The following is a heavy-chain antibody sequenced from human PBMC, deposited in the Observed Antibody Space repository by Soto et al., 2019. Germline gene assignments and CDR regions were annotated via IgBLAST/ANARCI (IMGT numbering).Heavy chain of an antibody. CDR3: ARAHCGGDCYSGVDY. D-gene: IGHD2-21*02. Sequence: QVQLVQSGAEVKKPGASVKVSCKASGYTFTGYYMHWVRQAPGQGLEWMGWINPNSGGTNYAQKLQCWVTVTRDSYISTAYMGLSRRRSDDTAVYYCARAHCGGDCYSGVDYWGQGPLVTVSS. J-gene: IGHJ4*02. CDR1: GYTFTGYY. V-gene: IGHV1-2*04. CDR2: INPNSGGT.